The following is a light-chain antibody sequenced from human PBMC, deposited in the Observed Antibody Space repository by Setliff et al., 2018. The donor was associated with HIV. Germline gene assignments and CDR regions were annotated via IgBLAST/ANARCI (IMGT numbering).Light chain of an antibody. V-gene: IGLV2-11*01. CDR1: SSDVGAYNY. CDR3: CSYAGTYTYI. CDR2: DVS. J-gene: IGLJ1*01. Sequence: QSALTQPRSVSGSPGQSVTLSCTGSSSDVGAYNYVSWYQHYPGKAPKLIIYDVSKRPSGVPDRFSGSKSGDTASLTISELQSEDEADYYCCSYAGTYTYIFGSGTKVTVL.